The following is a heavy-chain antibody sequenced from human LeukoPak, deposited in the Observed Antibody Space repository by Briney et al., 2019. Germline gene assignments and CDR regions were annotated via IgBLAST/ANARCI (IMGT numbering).Heavy chain of an antibody. CDR3: ATEVVGYGDVHYFDS. CDR2: FDPADGEP. D-gene: IGHD4-17*01. Sequence: ASVMRCCTLSAYTLTVVTNLCVLHAPCKGQESFSNFDPADGEPIYAQKFQGRVTMSEDTSTVTAYMDLSSVRSEDTAVYSCATEVVGYGDVHYFDSWGQGTLVTVSS. V-gene: IGHV1-24*01. CDR1: AYTLTVVT. J-gene: IGHJ4*02.